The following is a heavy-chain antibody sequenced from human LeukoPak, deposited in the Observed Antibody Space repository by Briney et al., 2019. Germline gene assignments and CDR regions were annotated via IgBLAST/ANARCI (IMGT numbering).Heavy chain of an antibody. CDR2: IISSSSYM. V-gene: IGHV3-21*01. Sequence: TGGSRRLSCAASGFTFSSYSMNWVRQAPGKGREWVSSIISSSSYMYYADSVKGRFTTSRDNAKNSMYLQVNSVRAEDTAAYYCARDRYYYDSSGYRNNDAFDIWGQGTMVTVSS. CDR1: GFTFSSYS. J-gene: IGHJ3*02. CDR3: ARDRYYYDSSGYRNNDAFDI. D-gene: IGHD3-22*01.